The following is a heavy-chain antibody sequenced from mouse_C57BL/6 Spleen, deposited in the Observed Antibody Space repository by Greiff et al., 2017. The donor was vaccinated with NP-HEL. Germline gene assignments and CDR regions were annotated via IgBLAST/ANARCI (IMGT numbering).Heavy chain of an antibody. V-gene: IGHV1-54*01. D-gene: IGHD2-4*01. CDR2: INPGSGGT. CDR3: ARGDDYDGNFDY. CDR1: GYAFTNYL. J-gene: IGHJ2*01. Sequence: QVQLKQSGAELVRPGTSVKVSCKASGYAFTNYLLEWVKQRPGQGLEWIGVINPGSGGTKYNEKFKGKATLTADKSSSTAYMQLSSLTSEDSAVYFCARGDDYDGNFDYWGQGTTLTVSS.